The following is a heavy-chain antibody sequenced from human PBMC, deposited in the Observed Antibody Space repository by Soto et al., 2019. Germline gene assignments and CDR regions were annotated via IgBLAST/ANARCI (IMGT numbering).Heavy chain of an antibody. CDR1: GFTFSSYG. CDR2: IWYDGSNK. CDR3: ARAPVSDSSSWFFDY. V-gene: IGHV3-33*01. Sequence: QVQLVESGGGVVQPGRSLRLSCAASGFTFSSYGMHWVRQAPGKGLEWVSVIWYDGSNKYYADSVKGRFTISRDTSKNTLYLQMNGLRAEDTAVYYCARAPVSDSSSWFFDYLGQGTLVTVSS. J-gene: IGHJ4*02. D-gene: IGHD6-13*01.